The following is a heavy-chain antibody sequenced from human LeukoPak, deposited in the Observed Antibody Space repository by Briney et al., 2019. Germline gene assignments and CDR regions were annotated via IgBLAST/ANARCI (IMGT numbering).Heavy chain of an antibody. CDR2: IYHSGST. J-gene: IGHJ5*02. V-gene: IGHV4-38-2*02. CDR1: GYSISSGYY. CDR3: ARVRNWFDP. Sequence: SETLSLTCTVSGYSISSGYYWGWIRQPPGKGLEWIGSIYHSGSTYYNPSLKSRVTISVDTSKNQFSLKLSSVTAADTAVYYCARVRNWFDPWGQGTLVTVSS.